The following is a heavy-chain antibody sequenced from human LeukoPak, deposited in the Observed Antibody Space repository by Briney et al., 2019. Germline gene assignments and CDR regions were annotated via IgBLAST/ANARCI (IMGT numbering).Heavy chain of an antibody. V-gene: IGHV4-59*08. CDR2: IYYSGST. CDR1: GGSISSYY. Sequence: PSETLSLTCTVSGGSISSYYWSWIRQPPGKGLEWIGYIYYSGSTNYNPSLKSRVTISVDTSKNQFSLKLSSVTAADTAVYYGARRAYGDSSNRYGGQGTLVTVFS. D-gene: IGHD4-17*01. J-gene: IGHJ4*02. CDR3: ARRAYGDSSNRY.